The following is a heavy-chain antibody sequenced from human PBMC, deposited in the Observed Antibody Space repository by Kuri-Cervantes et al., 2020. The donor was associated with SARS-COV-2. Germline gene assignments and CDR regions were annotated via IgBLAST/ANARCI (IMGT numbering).Heavy chain of an antibody. CDR1: GFSFSSHD. V-gene: IGHV3-30*18. CDR3: AKTTAGWLFDY. Sequence: GESLQISCAASGFSFSSHDMHWVRQAPGKGLEWVALISYDGTNKYYADSVKGRFTISRDNSKNTLYLQMNSLRAEETAVYTCAKTTAGWLFDYWGQGPLVTVSS. D-gene: IGHD2-15*01. CDR2: ISYDGTNK. J-gene: IGHJ4*02.